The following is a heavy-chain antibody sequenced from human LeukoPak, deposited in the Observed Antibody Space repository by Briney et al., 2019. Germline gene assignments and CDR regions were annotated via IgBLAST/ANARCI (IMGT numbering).Heavy chain of an antibody. V-gene: IGHV4-61*01. CDR1: GGSVSSGTYY. J-gene: IGHJ4*02. CDR2: VYYSRSP. D-gene: IGHD4-17*01. CDR3: ARRSYDDSSFDY. Sequence: SETLSLTCSVSGGSVSSGTYYWSWIRQPPGKGLEWIAYVYYSRSPNYNPSLKSRVTISLDMSKNQFSLKLNSVTAADTAVYYCARRSYDDSSFDYWGQGTLVTVS.